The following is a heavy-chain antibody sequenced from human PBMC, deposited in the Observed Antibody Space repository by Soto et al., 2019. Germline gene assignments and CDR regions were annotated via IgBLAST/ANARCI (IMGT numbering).Heavy chain of an antibody. CDR2: INHSGST. Sequence: RQPPGKGLEWIGEINHSGSTNYNPSLKSRVTISVDTSKNQFSLKLSSVTAADTAVYYCARGYCSSTSCRGDYWGQGTLVTVSS. V-gene: IGHV4-34*01. D-gene: IGHD2-2*01. J-gene: IGHJ4*02. CDR3: ARGYCSSTSCRGDY.